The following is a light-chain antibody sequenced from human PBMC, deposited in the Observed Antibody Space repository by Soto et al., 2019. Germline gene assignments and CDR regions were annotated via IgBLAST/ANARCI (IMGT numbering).Light chain of an antibody. Sequence: DIQMTQSPSTLSGSVGDRVTITCRASQTISSWLAWYQQKPGKAPKLLIYDVSILESGVPSRFSGSESGTEFTLTINSLQSDDLAIYYCQPSNNWTLTFGGGTMV. CDR2: DVS. J-gene: IGKJ4*01. CDR1: QTISSW. CDR3: QPSNNWTLT. V-gene: IGKV1-5*01.